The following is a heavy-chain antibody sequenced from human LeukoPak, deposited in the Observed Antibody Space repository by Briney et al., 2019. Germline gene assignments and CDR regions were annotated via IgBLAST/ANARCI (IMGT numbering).Heavy chain of an antibody. CDR3: AKDMKPDGLWDADY. CDR1: GFTFGTYS. CDR2: ISGSGGQT. J-gene: IGHJ4*02. Sequence: GGSLRLSCAASGFTFGTYSMSWVRQAPGKGLEWVSGISGSGGQTFYADSVKGRFTISRDNSNSFLFLHMDSLRAEDTALYYCAKDMKPDGLWDADYWGQGSLVTVSS. V-gene: IGHV3-23*01. D-gene: IGHD1-26*01.